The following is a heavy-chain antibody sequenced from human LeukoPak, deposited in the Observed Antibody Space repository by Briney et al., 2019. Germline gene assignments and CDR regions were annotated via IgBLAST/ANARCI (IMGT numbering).Heavy chain of an antibody. CDR1: GFTFSSYW. J-gene: IGHJ4*02. V-gene: IGHV3-7*01. Sequence: PGGSLRLSCAASGFTFSSYWMSWVRQAPGKGLEWVANIKKDGSEKYYVDSVKGRFTISRDNAKNSLYLQMNSLRVEDTAVYYCARDVKGRWELLGSHDYWGQGTLVTASS. D-gene: IGHD1-26*01. CDR2: IKKDGSEK. CDR3: ARDVKGRWELLGSHDY.